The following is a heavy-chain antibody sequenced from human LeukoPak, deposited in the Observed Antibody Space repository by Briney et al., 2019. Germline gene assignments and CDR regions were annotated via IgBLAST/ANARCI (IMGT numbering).Heavy chain of an antibody. CDR1: GDSINSNY. CDR3: ARLPEGCPGGRCRAHFDY. D-gene: IGHD2-15*01. V-gene: IGHV4-59*01. Sequence: SETLSLTCSVSGDSINSNYWSWMRQPPGKGLEWIGYIYYGGSTNYNPSLKSRVSMSVDTSKNQFSLNLSSVTAADTAVYHCARLPEGCPGGRCRAHFDYWGQGTLVTVSS. J-gene: IGHJ4*02. CDR2: IYYGGST.